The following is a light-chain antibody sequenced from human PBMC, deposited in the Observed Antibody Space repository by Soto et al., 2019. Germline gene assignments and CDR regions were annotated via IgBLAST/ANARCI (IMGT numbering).Light chain of an antibody. J-gene: IGLJ1*01. CDR1: SSDVGAYNY. CDR2: DVI. CDR3: SSYTTTSTHV. V-gene: IGLV2-14*03. Sequence: QSVLTQPASVSGSPGQSITISCTGTSSDVGAYNYVSWYQHHPGKAPKLLIYDVINRPSGVSNRFSGSQSGNTASLTISGLQADDEADYYCSSYTTTSTHVFGSGTMLTVL.